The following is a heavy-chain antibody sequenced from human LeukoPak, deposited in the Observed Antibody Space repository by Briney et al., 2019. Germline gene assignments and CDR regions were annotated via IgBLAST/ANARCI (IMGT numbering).Heavy chain of an antibody. CDR2: NNPDSGAT. V-gene: IGHV1-2*02. CDR1: RYTFRGYY. D-gene: IGHD2-21*01. CDR3: ARDSRFCGSECYSNQLPQNYFDS. J-gene: IGHJ4*02. Sequence: GASVKVSCKASRYTFRGYYMHWVRQVPGQGLEWMGWNNPDSGATNSAQKFQARVTMTRDISSSTAYMELNRLRSDDTAVYYCARDSRFCGSECYSNQLPQNYFDSWGQGTLVTVSS.